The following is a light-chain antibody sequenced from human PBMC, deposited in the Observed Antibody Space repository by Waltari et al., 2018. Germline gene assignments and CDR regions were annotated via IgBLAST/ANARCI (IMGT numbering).Light chain of an antibody. V-gene: IGKV3-20*01. CDR1: QSLTKRY. CDR3: QQYGSSIMYT. J-gene: IGKJ2*01. Sequence: VLTQSPGALSLPPGERSTPSCRASQSLTKRYLAWYQQKPGQAPRLIIYGASSRAASSPDRLSSSGSVTDVTLTISRLEPEDFAVYYCQQYGSSIMYTFGQGTKLEIK. CDR2: GAS.